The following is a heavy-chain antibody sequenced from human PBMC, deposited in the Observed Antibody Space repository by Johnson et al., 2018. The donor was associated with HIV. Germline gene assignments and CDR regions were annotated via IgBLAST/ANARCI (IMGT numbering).Heavy chain of an antibody. CDR1: GFTVSSNY. J-gene: IGHJ3*02. CDR3: ARRRRYGDYFADDFDS. CDR2: INWNGGST. Sequence: VQLVESGGGLVQPGGSLRLSCAASGFTVSSNYMNWVRQVPGKGLEWVSGINWNGGSTGYADSVKGRFTISRDNAKNSLYLQMNSLRAEDTALYYCARRRRYGDYFADDFDSWGQGKMVTVSS. D-gene: IGHD4-17*01. V-gene: IGHV3-20*04.